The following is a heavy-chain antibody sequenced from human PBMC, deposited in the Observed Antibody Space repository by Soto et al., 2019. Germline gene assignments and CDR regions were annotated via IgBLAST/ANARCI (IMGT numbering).Heavy chain of an antibody. Sequence: QVQLVQSGAEVKKPGSSVKVSCKASGGTFSSYAISWVRQAPGQGLEWMGGIIPIFGTANYAQKFQGRVTITADKSTSTAYMELSSLRSEDTAVYYCAKQRGLSSGYYYYYGMDVWGQGTTVTVSS. V-gene: IGHV1-69*06. D-gene: IGHD6-19*01. CDR3: AKQRGLSSGYYYYYGMDV. CDR2: IIPIFGTA. CDR1: GGTFSSYA. J-gene: IGHJ6*02.